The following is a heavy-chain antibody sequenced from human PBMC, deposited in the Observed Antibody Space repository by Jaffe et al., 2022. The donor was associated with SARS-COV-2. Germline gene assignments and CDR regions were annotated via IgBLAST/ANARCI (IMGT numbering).Heavy chain of an antibody. CDR1: GFTFSSYS. Sequence: EVQLVESGGGLVQPGGSLRLSCAASGFTFSSYSMNWVRQAPGKGLEWVSYISSSSSTIYYADSVKGRFTISRDNAKNSLYLQMNSLRAEDTAVYYCASGGVWGSYRSGFDYWGQGTLVTVSS. J-gene: IGHJ4*02. CDR2: ISSSSSTI. V-gene: IGHV3-48*01. D-gene: IGHD3-16*02. CDR3: ASGGVWGSYRSGFDY.